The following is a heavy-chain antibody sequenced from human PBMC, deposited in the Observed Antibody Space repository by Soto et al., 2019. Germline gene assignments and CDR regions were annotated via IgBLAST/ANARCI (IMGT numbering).Heavy chain of an antibody. CDR1: GGSISSSSYY. Sequence: SETLSLTCTVSGGSISSSSYYWGWIRQPPGKGLEWIGSFYYSGSTYYNPSLKSHVTISVDTSKDQFSLELTSVTAADTALYYCARSAIATHWFFDLWGRGTLVTVSS. V-gene: IGHV4-39*01. J-gene: IGHJ2*01. D-gene: IGHD5-18*01. CDR2: FYYSGST. CDR3: ARSAIATHWFFDL.